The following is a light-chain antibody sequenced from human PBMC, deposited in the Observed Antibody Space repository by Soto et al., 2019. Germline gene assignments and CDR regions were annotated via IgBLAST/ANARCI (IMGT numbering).Light chain of an antibody. CDR1: ESIRTY. Sequence: EIVLTQSPGTLSLSPGEGATLSCRASESIRTYLAWYQQRRGQAPRLLIYGASSRASGIPDRFSGSGSGSDFTLTISRLEPEDFALYYCQQYGSSPWTFGQGTKVDIK. J-gene: IGKJ1*01. V-gene: IGKV3-20*01. CDR3: QQYGSSPWT. CDR2: GAS.